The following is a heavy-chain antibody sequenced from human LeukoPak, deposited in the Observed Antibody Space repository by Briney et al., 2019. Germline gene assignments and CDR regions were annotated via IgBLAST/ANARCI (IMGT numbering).Heavy chain of an antibody. D-gene: IGHD3-9*01. CDR1: GGSVSSSTYY. CDR2: IYYTGST. V-gene: IGHV4-39*01. Sequence: SETLSLTCTVSGGSVSSSTYYWGWVRQPPGKGLEWIGNIYYTGSTYYHASLRSRVILSVDTSKNQFTLKMTSVTAADTAVYYCARLSKGRYFDYIFDYWGQGALVTVSS. J-gene: IGHJ4*02. CDR3: ARLSKGRYFDYIFDY.